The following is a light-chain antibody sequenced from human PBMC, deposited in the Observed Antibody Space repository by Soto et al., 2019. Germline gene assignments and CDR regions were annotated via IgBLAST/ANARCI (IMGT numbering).Light chain of an antibody. Sequence: DIQMTQSPSSLSASVGDRVTITCRASQGIYNYLAWYQQRPGKVPMLLIYSASTLQAGVPSRFSGSGSGTYFTLTITSLQTEDVATYYCQKYNSVPWTFGQGTKVEIK. CDR3: QKYNSVPWT. CDR2: SAS. J-gene: IGKJ1*01. CDR1: QGIYNY. V-gene: IGKV1-27*01.